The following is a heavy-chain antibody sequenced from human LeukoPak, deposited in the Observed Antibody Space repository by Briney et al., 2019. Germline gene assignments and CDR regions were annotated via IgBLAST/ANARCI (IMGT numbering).Heavy chain of an antibody. V-gene: IGHV3-7*01. D-gene: IGHD1-1*01. Sequence: QPGGSLRLSCAASGFTFSSYSMNWVRQAPGKGLEWVANIKQDGSEKYYVDSVKGRFTISRDNAKNSLYLQMNSLRDDDTAMYYCARGASGHSSNWNFPYYYYYMDVWGKGTTVTISS. CDR2: IKQDGSEK. CDR3: ARGASGHSSNWNFPYYYYYMDV. J-gene: IGHJ6*03. CDR1: GFTFSSYS.